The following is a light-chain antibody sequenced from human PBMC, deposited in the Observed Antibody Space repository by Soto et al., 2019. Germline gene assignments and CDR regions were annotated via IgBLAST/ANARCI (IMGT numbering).Light chain of an antibody. CDR3: QQRSNWPPLT. Sequence: EIVLTQSPATLSLSPGERATLSCRASQSVSSYLAWYQQKTGQAPRLLLYDASNRATGIPARFIGSGSGTDFTLTISSIEPEDVAVYYCQQRSNWPPLTFGGGTKVEIK. V-gene: IGKV3-11*01. CDR2: DAS. CDR1: QSVSSY. J-gene: IGKJ4*01.